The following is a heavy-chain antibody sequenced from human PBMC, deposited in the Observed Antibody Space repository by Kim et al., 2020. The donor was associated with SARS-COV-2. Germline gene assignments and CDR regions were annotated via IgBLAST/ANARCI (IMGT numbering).Heavy chain of an antibody. J-gene: IGHJ4*01. Sequence: YYAASVEGRFTSSRDNADNSLYLQMGSLRDEDTAVYYCARNLGGYGLFDYWGHGTLVTVSS. V-gene: IGHV3-48*02. CDR3: ARNLGGYGLFDY. D-gene: IGHD5-12*01.